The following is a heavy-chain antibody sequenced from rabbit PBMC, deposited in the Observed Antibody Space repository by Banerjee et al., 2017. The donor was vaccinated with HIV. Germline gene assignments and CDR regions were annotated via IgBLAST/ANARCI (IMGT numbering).Heavy chain of an antibody. J-gene: IGHJ6*01. V-gene: IGHV1S45*01. CDR1: GFSFSGSYW. D-gene: IGHD6-1*01. Sequence: QEQLEESGGDLVKPEGSLTLTCTASGFSFSGSYWIYWVRQAPGKGLEWIACIDAGSSGRAAYANWAKGRFTISKTSSTTVTLQMTSLTAADTATYFCARDGGYVAYGYAYYGMDLWGPGTLVTVS. CDR3: ARDGGYVAYGYAYYGMDL. CDR2: IDAGSSGRA.